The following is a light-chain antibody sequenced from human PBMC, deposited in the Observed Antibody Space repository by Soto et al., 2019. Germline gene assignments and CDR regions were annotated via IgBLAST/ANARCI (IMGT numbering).Light chain of an antibody. CDR3: LQYHNLWA. J-gene: IGKJ1*01. V-gene: IGKV3-15*01. CDR2: GAS. Sequence: EIVLTQSPPTSSLYQEKRATLSCRASQSVSSYLAWYQQKPGQAPRLLIYGASTRATGIPARFSGSGSGTEFTLTISSLQSEDFTVYSCLQYHNLWAFGQGTKVDIK. CDR1: QSVSSY.